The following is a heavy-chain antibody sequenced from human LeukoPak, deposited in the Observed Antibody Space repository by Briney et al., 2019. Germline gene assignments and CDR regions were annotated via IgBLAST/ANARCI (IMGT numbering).Heavy chain of an antibody. CDR3: AREDYGDYVFDY. V-gene: IGHV1-3*03. CDR1: GYTFTSYA. J-gene: IGHJ4*02. Sequence: ASVKVSCKASGYTFTSYAMHWVRQAPGQRLEWTGWINAGNGNTKYSQEFQGRVTITRDTSASTAYMELSSLRSEDMAVYYCAREDYGDYVFDYWGQGTLVTVSS. CDR2: INAGNGNT. D-gene: IGHD4-17*01.